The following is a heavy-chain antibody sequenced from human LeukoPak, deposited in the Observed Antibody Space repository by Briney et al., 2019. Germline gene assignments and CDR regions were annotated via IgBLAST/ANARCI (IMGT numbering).Heavy chain of an antibody. J-gene: IGHJ3*02. V-gene: IGHV1-2*02. CDR2: INPNTGGT. CDR1: GYTFTGYY. Sequence: ASVKVSCKASGYTFTGYYMQWVRQAPGQGLEWMGWINPNTGGTTYAQKFQGRVTVTTDTSVSTGYMELSRLTSDDTAVYYCASQTSKRYCSGGSCYFDAFDIWGQGTMVTVSS. D-gene: IGHD2-15*01. CDR3: ASQTSKRYCSGGSCYFDAFDI.